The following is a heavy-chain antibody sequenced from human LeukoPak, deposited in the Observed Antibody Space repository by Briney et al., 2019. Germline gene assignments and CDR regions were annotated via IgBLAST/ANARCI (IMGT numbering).Heavy chain of an antibody. J-gene: IGHJ4*02. CDR2: ISWNSGSI. V-gene: IGHV3-9*01. CDR1: GFTFDDYA. Sequence: PGGSLRLSCAASGFTFDDYAMHWVRQAPGKGLEWVSGISWNSGSIGYADSVKGRFTISRDNAKNSLYLQMNSLRAEDTALYYCAKDPVAAAGPDGFGFDYWGQGTLVTVSS. D-gene: IGHD6-13*01. CDR3: AKDPVAAAGPDGFGFDY.